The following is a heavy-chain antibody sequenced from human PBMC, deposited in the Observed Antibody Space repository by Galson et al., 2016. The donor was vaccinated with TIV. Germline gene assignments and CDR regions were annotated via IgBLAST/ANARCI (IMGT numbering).Heavy chain of an antibody. D-gene: IGHD3-22*01. V-gene: IGHV4-61*02. J-gene: IGHJ4*02. Sequence: TLSLTCTVSGGSISSGIHHWNWIRQPAGKGLEWIGRIYTNVNANYNPSLASRVTFSIDTSKNQFSLKLTSVTAADTAVYFCARVGGNYYSGNHFDSWGPGILVAVSS. CDR3: ARVGGNYYSGNHFDS. CDR2: IYTNVNA. CDR1: GGSISSGIHH.